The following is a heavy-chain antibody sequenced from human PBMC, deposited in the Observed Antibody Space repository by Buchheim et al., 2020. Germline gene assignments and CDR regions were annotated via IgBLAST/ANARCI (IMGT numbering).Heavy chain of an antibody. CDR3: AKDRRLFGESGTGGLDV. D-gene: IGHD3-10*02. V-gene: IGHV3-30*18. Sequence: QVQLVESGGGVVQPGRSLRLSCAASGFTFNSFGMHWVRQAPGKGLEWVALISYDGSNKYYGDAVKGRFNVSRDNPKNTLYLQMNSLSAEDTAVYYCAKDRRLFGESGTGGLDVWGQGTT. CDR1: GFTFNSFG. CDR2: ISYDGSNK. J-gene: IGHJ6*01.